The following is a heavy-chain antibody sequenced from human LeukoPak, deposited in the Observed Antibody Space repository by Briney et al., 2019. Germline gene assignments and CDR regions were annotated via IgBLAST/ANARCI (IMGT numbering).Heavy chain of an antibody. D-gene: IGHD6-13*01. V-gene: IGHV4-59*01. CDR3: ARGEGSSSSWRPLDS. CDR1: GGSISSYY. J-gene: IGHJ4*02. CDR2: IYYSGST. Sequence: PSETLSLTCTVSGGSISSYYWSWIRQPPGKGLEWIGYIYYSGSTNYNPSLKSRVTISVDTSKNQFSLKLSPVAAADTAVYYCARGEGSSSSWRPLDSWGQGTLVTVSS.